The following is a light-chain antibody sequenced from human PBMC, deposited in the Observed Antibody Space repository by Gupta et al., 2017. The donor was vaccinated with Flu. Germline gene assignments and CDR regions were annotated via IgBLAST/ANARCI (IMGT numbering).Light chain of an antibody. CDR1: QILLKSSGNNF. V-gene: IGKV2-28*01. J-gene: IGKJ1*01. Sequence: ISFRSSQILLKSSGNNFLAGYVQKPVQSPQLLIYWGFNRASGVPDRFRGSGSGTDFTLKISRVEAEDVGVYYCMQGLQTPLTFGQGTKVEFK. CDR2: WGF. CDR3: MQGLQTPLT.